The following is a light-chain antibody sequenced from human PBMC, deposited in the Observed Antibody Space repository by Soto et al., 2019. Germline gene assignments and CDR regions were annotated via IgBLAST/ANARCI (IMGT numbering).Light chain of an antibody. CDR1: SSDVGGYNY. V-gene: IGLV2-14*01. Sequence: SALTQPASVSGSPGQSIAISCTGTSSDVGGYNYVSWYQQHPGKAPKLIIYDVTNRPSGVSNRFSGSKSGNTASLTISGLQAEDEADYYCSSYTSSSTYVFGTGTKLTVL. CDR3: SSYTSSSTYV. CDR2: DVT. J-gene: IGLJ1*01.